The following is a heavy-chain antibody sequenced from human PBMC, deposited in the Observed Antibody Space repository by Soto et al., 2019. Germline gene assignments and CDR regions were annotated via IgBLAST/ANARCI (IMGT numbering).Heavy chain of an antibody. D-gene: IGHD3-16*02. Sequence: EVQLVESGGGLVKPGGSLRLSCAASGFTFSNAWMNWVRQAPGKGPEWVGRIKSKTDGGTIDYAAPVKGRFTISRDDSKNTLYLQMNSLKIEDTAVYYCTTGPTELSLYEDLDYWGQGTLVTVSS. CDR3: TTGPTELSLYEDLDY. V-gene: IGHV3-15*01. J-gene: IGHJ4*02. CDR1: GFTFSNAW. CDR2: IKSKTDGGTI.